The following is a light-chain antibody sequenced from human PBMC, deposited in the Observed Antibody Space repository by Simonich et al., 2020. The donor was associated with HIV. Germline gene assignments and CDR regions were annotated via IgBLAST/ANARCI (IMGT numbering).Light chain of an antibody. CDR2: KAS. CDR1: QSISSW. Sequence: DIQMTQSPSTLSASVGDRVTITCRASQSISSWLAWYQQKPGKAPKLLIYKASSLESGVPSRFSGSGSGTEFTLTISSLQPEDFATYYCQQSYSTRFTFGPGTKVDIK. CDR3: QQSYSTRFT. J-gene: IGKJ3*01. V-gene: IGKV1-5*03.